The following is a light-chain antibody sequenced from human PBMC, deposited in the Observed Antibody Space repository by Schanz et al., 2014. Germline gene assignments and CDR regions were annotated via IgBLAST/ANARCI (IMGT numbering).Light chain of an antibody. CDR3: SSFGGSNNPPWV. CDR1: SSDVGGYNY. V-gene: IGLV2-8*01. CDR2: DVS. Sequence: QSALTQPRSVSGSPGQSVTISCTGTSSDVGGYNYVSWYQQHPGKAPKLIIYDVSKWPSGVSNRFSGSKSGNTASLTVSGLQAEDEADYYCSSFGGSNNPPWVFGGGTKLTVL. J-gene: IGLJ3*02.